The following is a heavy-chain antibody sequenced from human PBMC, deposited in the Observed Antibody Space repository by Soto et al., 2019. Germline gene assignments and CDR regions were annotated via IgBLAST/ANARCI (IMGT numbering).Heavy chain of an antibody. J-gene: IGHJ6*02. CDR3: ARVVDGCSSTSCYRPVMDV. CDR2: INHSGST. V-gene: IGHV4-34*01. CDR1: GGSFSGYY. Sequence: PSETLSFTCAVYGGSFSGYYWSWIRQPPGKGLEWIGEINHSGSTNYNPSLKSRVTISVDTSKNQFSLKLSSVTAADTAVYYCARVVDGCSSTSCYRPVMDVWGQGTTVTVSS. D-gene: IGHD2-2*01.